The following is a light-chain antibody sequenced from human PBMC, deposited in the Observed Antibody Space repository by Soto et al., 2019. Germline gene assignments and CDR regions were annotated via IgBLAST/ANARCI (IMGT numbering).Light chain of an antibody. J-gene: IGLJ2*01. CDR1: SSDVGGYNY. Sequence: QSALTQPASGSGSPGQSITISCTGTSSDVGGYNYVSWYQQHPGKAPKLMIYEVSNRPSGVSNRFSGSKSGNTASLTISGLQAEDEADYYCSSYTSSSLPVFGGGTQLTVL. CDR2: EVS. CDR3: SSYTSSSLPV. V-gene: IGLV2-14*01.